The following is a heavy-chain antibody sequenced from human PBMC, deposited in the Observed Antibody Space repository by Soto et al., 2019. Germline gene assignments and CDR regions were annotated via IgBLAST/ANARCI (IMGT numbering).Heavy chain of an antibody. Sequence: QLQLQESGPGLVQPSDTLSLTCTVSGGSISSDSYYWVWIRQPPGKGPEWIGSICYSGSICYRGRGTDYNPSLKTRVTISVDASKNEFSLKLNSVTAPDTAMYYCAKSRGQNDYRYYLDVWGKGTMVTVSS. CDR3: AKSRGQNDYRYYLDV. D-gene: IGHD1-1*01. V-gene: IGHV4-39*01. CDR1: GGSISSDSYY. CDR2: ICYSGSICYRGRGT. J-gene: IGHJ6*03.